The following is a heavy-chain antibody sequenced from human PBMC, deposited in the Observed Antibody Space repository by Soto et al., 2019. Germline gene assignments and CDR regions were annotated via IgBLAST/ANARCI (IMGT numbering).Heavy chain of an antibody. CDR2: INWDDDK. Sequence: SGPTLMNHKQTLTLTCPFCGFSLSTSGVGVGWIRQPPGKALEWLALINWDDDKRYSPSLKSRLTITKDTSKNQVVLTMTNMDPVDTATYYCAHRPSYCSGGSCYSGFDYWGQGTLVTVSS. J-gene: IGHJ4*02. CDR1: GFSLSTSGVG. CDR3: AHRPSYCSGGSCYSGFDY. D-gene: IGHD2-15*01. V-gene: IGHV2-5*02.